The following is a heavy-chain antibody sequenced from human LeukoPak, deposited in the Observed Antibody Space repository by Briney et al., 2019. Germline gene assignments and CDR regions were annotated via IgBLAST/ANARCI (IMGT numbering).Heavy chain of an antibody. J-gene: IGHJ6*02. CDR2: IIPILGIA. D-gene: IGHD1-1*01. Sequence: GASVKVSCKASGGTFSSYAISWVRQAPGQGLEWMGRIIPILGIANYAQKFQGRVTITADKSTSTAYMELSSLRSEDTAVYYCARAGELDHYYYYGMDVWGQGTTVTVSS. CDR1: GGTFSSYA. V-gene: IGHV1-69*04. CDR3: ARAGELDHYYYYGMDV.